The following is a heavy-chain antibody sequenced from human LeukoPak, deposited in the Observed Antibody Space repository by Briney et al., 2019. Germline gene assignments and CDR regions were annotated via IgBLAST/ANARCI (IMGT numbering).Heavy chain of an antibody. CDR3: ARGLAIAVAGTGGLDYYYYMDV. D-gene: IGHD6-19*01. Sequence: ASVKVSCKASGYTFTSYYMHWVRQAPGQGLEWMGIINPSGGSTSYAQKFQGRVTITRNTSISTAYMELSSLRSEDTAVYYCARGLAIAVAGTGGLDYYYYMDVWGKGTTVTVSS. V-gene: IGHV1-46*01. CDR1: GYTFTSYY. J-gene: IGHJ6*03. CDR2: INPSGGST.